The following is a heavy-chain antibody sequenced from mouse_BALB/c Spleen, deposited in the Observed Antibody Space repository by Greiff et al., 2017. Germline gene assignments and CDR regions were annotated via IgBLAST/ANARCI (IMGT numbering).Heavy chain of an antibody. CDR3: ARSTMITYFDY. Sequence: VKLVESGPELVKPGASVKISCKASGYAFSSSWMNWVKQRPGQGLEWIGRIYPGDGDTNYNGKFKGKATLTADKSSSTAYMQLSSLTSVDSAVYFCARSTMITYFDYWGQGTTLTVSS. J-gene: IGHJ2*01. CDR1: GYAFSSSW. V-gene: IGHV1-82*01. CDR2: IYPGDGDT. D-gene: IGHD2-4*01.